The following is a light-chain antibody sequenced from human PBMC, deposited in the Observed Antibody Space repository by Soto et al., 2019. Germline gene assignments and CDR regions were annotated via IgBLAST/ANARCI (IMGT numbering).Light chain of an antibody. Sequence: EIVMTQSPATLSVSPGERATLSCRASQSVSNNVAWYRQKPGQAPRLLIYGASTRAIGIPARFSGRGSVTEYTLTISRLQAEDFAVDYSQRYNSWRLTFGGGARVAIK. V-gene: IGKV3-15*01. CDR1: QSVSNN. CDR3: QRYNSWRLT. CDR2: GAS. J-gene: IGKJ4*01.